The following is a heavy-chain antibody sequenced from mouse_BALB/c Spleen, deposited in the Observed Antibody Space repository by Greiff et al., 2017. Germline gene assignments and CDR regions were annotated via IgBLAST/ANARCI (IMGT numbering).Heavy chain of an antibody. CDR3: DRGGYYYGSSDWFAY. CDR1: GFSLTGYG. V-gene: IGHV2-6-7*01. CDR2: IWGDGST. J-gene: IGHJ3*01. D-gene: IGHD1-1*01. Sequence: VQLQQSGPGLVAPSQSLSITCTVSGFSLTGYGVNWVRQPPGKGLEWLGMIWGDGSTDYNSALKSRLSISKDNSKSQVFLKMNSLQTDDTARYYCDRGGYYYGSSDWFAYWGQGTLVTVSA.